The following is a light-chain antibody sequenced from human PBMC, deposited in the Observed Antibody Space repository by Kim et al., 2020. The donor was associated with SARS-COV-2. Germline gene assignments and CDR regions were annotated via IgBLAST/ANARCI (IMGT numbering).Light chain of an antibody. CDR3: SSYTSSNTVV. Sequence: GQSVTISCAGTSSDVGRYNHVSWYQQHPGTAPRVMNYEVSNRPSGVPDRFSGSKAGNTASLTISGLQAEDEADYYCSSYTSSNTVVFGGGTQLTVL. CDR2: EVS. V-gene: IGLV2-18*02. J-gene: IGLJ2*01. CDR1: SSDVGRYNH.